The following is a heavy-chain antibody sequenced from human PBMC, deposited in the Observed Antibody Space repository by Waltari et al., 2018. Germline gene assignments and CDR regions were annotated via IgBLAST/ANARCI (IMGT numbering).Heavy chain of an antibody. Sequence: QVQLAESGPGLVKPSEALSLTCTVSNYSISTGYYWAWIRQSPGKGLEWIGSVTHSGSAYYKPSLRSRVSISIDTSRSQFSLSLKSATAADTATYYCARDRCGGTSCYPFDSWGQGTLVAVTS. CDR2: VTHSGSA. J-gene: IGHJ4*02. V-gene: IGHV4-38-2*02. D-gene: IGHD2-2*01. CDR1: NYSISTGYY. CDR3: ARDRCGGTSCYPFDS.